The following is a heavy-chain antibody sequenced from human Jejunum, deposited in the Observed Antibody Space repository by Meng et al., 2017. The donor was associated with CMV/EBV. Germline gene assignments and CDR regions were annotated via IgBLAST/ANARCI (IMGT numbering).Heavy chain of an antibody. D-gene: IGHD6-13*01. CDR3: AKLGIAAAGTVDY. CDR1: GVTFSSDA. CDR2: ISGSGGST. Sequence: ASGVTFSSDAMSWVRPAPGKGLEWVSAISGSGGSTYYADSVKGRFTISRDNSKNTLYLQMNSLRAEDTAVYYCAKLGIAAAGTVDYWGQGTLVTVSS. J-gene: IGHJ4*02. V-gene: IGHV3-23*01.